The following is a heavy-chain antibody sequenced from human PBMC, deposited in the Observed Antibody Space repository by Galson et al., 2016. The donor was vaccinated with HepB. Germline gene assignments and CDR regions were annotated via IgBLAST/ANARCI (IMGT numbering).Heavy chain of an antibody. J-gene: IGHJ4*02. Sequence: QSGAEVKEPGESLKISCKASGYKFSSSWIGWVRQVPGKGLEWMGVIYAGDSDTRYSPSFQGQVTISADEATTTAYVQWSSLRASDTAMYYCARQGDYSGRWSPFDYWGQGTLVTVSS. D-gene: IGHD6-25*01. CDR1: GYKFSSSW. V-gene: IGHV5-51*01. CDR2: IYAGDSDT. CDR3: ARQGDYSGRWSPFDY.